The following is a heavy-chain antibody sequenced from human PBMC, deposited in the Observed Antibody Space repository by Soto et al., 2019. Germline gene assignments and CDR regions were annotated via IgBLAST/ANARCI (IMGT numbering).Heavy chain of an antibody. CDR3: ASVIWYDASNAPSDYYYYGMDV. CDR2: IIPIFGTA. J-gene: IGHJ6*02. V-gene: IGHV1-69*01. CDR1: GYTFTSYG. Sequence: KVSCKASGYTFTSYGISWVRQAPGQGLEWMGWIIPIFGTANYAQKFQGRVTITADESTSTAYMELSSLRSEDTAVYYCASVIWYDASNAPSDYYYYGMDVWGQGTTVTVSS. D-gene: IGHD6-13*01.